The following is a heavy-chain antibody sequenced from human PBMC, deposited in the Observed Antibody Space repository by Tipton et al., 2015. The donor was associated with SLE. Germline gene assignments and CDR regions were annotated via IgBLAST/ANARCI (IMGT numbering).Heavy chain of an antibody. Sequence: LRLSCAVYGGSFSGYYWSWIRQPPGKGLEWIGEINHSGSTNYNPPRKSRVTISVDTSKNQSFLKLSPVTAADTAVYYCPRGPPVHSNGWYYLDYWGQGTLFTVPS. D-gene: IGHD6-19*01. CDR2: INHSGST. CDR3: PRGPPVHSNGWYYLDY. CDR1: GGSFSGYY. V-gene: IGHV4-34*01. J-gene: IGHJ4*02.